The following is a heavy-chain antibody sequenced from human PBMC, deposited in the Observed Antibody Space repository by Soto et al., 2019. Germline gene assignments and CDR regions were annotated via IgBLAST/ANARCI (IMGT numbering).Heavy chain of an antibody. D-gene: IGHD6-19*01. Sequence: QVQLVESGGGVVQPGRSLRLSCAASGFTFSSYGIHWVRQAPGKGLEWVAVIWYDGSNKYYGDSVKGRFTISRDNSKNTLYLQMNRLRAEDTAVYYCARDRYSSGWYDLAYWGQGTLVTVSS. J-gene: IGHJ4*02. V-gene: IGHV3-33*01. CDR1: GFTFSSYG. CDR2: IWYDGSNK. CDR3: ARDRYSSGWYDLAY.